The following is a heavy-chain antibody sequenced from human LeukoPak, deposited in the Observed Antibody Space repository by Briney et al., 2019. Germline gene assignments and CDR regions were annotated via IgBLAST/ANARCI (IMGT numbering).Heavy chain of an antibody. CDR2: ISGSGGST. CDR3: ARDQYYYDSSGYYPLGMDV. V-gene: IGHV3-23*01. Sequence: GGSLRLSCAASGFTFSSYAMSWVRQAPGKGLEWVSAISGSGGSTYYAYSVKGRFTLSRDNSKNTLYLQMNSLRAEDTAVYYCARDQYYYDSSGYYPLGMDVWGKGTTVTVSS. CDR1: GFTFSSYA. D-gene: IGHD3-22*01. J-gene: IGHJ6*03.